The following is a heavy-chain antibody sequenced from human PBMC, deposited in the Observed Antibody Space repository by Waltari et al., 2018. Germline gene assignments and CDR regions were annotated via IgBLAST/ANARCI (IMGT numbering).Heavy chain of an antibody. CDR3: AKDSWRSRGENRFDY. CDR1: GFTFSSYG. CDR2: ISYDGSNK. Sequence: QVQLVESGGGVVQPGRSLRLSCAASGFTFSSYGMHWVRQAQGKGLEWVAVISYDGSNKYYADSVKGRFTISRDNSKNTLYLQMNSLRAEDTAVYYCAKDSWRSRGENRFDYWGQGTLVTVSS. J-gene: IGHJ4*02. V-gene: IGHV3-30*18.